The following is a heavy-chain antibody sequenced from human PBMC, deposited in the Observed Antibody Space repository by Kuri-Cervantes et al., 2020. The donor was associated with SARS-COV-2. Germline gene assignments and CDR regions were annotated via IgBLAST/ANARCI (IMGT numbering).Heavy chain of an antibody. CDR1: GYSIRSGYY. CDR2: IYHSGST. D-gene: IGHD3-10*01. V-gene: IGHV4-38-2*02. Sequence: SETLSLTCAVSGYSIRSGYYWGWIRQPPGKGLEWIGSIYHSGSTYYNPSLKSRVTISVDTSKNQFSLKLSSVTAADTAVYYCARDRGPDGFDIWGQGTMVTVSS. CDR3: ARDRGPDGFDI. J-gene: IGHJ3*02.